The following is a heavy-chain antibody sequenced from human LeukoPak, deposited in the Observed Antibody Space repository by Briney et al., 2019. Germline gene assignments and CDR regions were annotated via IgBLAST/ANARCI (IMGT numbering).Heavy chain of an antibody. Sequence: PGGSLRLSCAASGFTFSSYAMSWARQAPGKGLEWVSAISGSGGSTYYADSVKGRFTISRDNSKNTLYLQMNSLRAEDTAVYYCAKDVDDILTGGNDYWGQGTLVTVSS. CDR1: GFTFSSYA. J-gene: IGHJ4*02. CDR3: AKDVDDILTGGNDY. D-gene: IGHD3-9*01. V-gene: IGHV3-23*01. CDR2: ISGSGGST.